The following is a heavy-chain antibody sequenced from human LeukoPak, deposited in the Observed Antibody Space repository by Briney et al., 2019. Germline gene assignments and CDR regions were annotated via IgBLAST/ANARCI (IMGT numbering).Heavy chain of an antibody. V-gene: IGHV3-7*02. CDR1: GFTFSSYW. D-gene: IGHD5-18*01. Sequence: GGSLRLSCAASGFTFSSYWMSWVRQAPGKGLEWVANIKQDGSEKYYVDSLKGRFTISRDNAKNSLYLLMNSLRAEDTAVYYCASLYSSGSYYFDYWGQGMLVTVSS. J-gene: IGHJ4*02. CDR2: IKQDGSEK. CDR3: ASLYSSGSYYFDY.